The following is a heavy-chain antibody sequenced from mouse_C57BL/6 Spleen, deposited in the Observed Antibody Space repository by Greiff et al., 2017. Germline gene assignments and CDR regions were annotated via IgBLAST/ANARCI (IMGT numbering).Heavy chain of an antibody. V-gene: IGHV1-78*01. CDR3: AALDYYGSSYWYFDV. CDR2: IYPRDGST. CDR1: GYTFTDHT. Sequence: VQLVESDAELVKPGASVKISCKVSGYTFTDHTIHWMKQRPEQGLEWIGYIYPRDGSTKYNEKFKGKATLTADKSSSTAYMQLNSLTSEDSAVYFCAALDYYGSSYWYFDVWSTGTTVTVSS. J-gene: IGHJ1*03. D-gene: IGHD1-1*01.